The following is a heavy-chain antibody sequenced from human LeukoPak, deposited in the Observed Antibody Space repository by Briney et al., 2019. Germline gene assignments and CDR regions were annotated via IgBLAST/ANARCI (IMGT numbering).Heavy chain of an antibody. D-gene: IGHD3-10*01. J-gene: IGHJ4*02. CDR2: INPKNGGS. CDR1: GYTFTGYY. Sequence: ASVKVSCKASGYTFTGYYMHWVRQAPGQGLEWVGWINPKNGGSNYAQKFQGRVTMTRDRSISTACMELSRLRSDDTAVYYCARDGGYYGSGSYHYWGQGALVTVSS. V-gene: IGHV1-2*02. CDR3: ARDGGYYGSGSYHY.